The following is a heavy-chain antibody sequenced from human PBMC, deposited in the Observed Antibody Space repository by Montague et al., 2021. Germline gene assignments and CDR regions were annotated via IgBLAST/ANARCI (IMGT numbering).Heavy chain of an antibody. CDR2: MFYGGAT. J-gene: IGHJ5*02. V-gene: IGHV4-59*08. D-gene: IGHD3-10*01. Sequence: SETLSLTCTVSSGSIFHAHWSWVRQPPGKGLEWLGSMFYGGATSNNPSLKSRVTMSIDTSTNQFSLKLSFVTAADTAVYYCAKLDYFVSGTSYKGFDPWGQGILVTVSS. CDR3: AKLDYFVSGTSYKGFDP. CDR1: SGSIFHAH.